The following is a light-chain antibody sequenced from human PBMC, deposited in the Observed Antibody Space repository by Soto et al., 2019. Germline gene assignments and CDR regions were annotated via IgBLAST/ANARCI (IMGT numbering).Light chain of an antibody. CDR2: GAS. CDR3: QQYGSSPT. CDR1: QTVSSNY. J-gene: IGKJ4*01. Sequence: DNVLTQSPGTLSLSPGERATLSCRASQTVSSNYLAWHQQKPGQAPRLLIYGASSRAAGIPDRFSGSGSGTDFTLTISRLEPEDFAVYYCQQYGSSPTFGGGTKVEIK. V-gene: IGKV3-20*01.